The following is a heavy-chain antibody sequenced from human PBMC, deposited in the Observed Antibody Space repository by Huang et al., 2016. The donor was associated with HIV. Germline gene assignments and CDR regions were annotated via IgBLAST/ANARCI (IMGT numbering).Heavy chain of an antibody. CDR1: GYTFTSYD. CDR2: MNPNSVNT. D-gene: IGHD1-26*01. J-gene: IGHJ6*02. Sequence: QVQLVQSGAEVKKPGASVKVSCKASGYTFTSYDINWVRQATGQGLEWMGWMNPNSVNTGYAQKFQGRFTITRNTSKSTAYMELSSLRSEDTAVYYCASGWGLLFARDGMDVWGQGTTVTVSS. V-gene: IGHV1-8*01. CDR3: ASGWGLLFARDGMDV.